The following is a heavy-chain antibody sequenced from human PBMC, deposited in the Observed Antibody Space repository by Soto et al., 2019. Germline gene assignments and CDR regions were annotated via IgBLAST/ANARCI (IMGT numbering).Heavy chain of an antibody. V-gene: IGHV4-4*07. D-gene: IGHD3-22*01. CDR2: IYSCASA. J-gene: IGHJ6*02. CDR1: GYSIRNFY. Sequence: QVQLQESGPGLVKPSETLSLTCTVSGYSIRNFYLSWMRQPAGKGLEWIGRIYSCASAEYNASLKSRVNMSIDRSNNQIFLTQTSVTAEDTAVYHCVRDSSGRGCYTDYAMNVWGQGTTVTVPS. CDR3: VRDSSGRGCYTDYAMNV.